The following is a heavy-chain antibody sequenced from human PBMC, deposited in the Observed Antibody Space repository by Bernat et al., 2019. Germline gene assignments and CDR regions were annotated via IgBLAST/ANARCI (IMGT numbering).Heavy chain of an antibody. CDR2: ISHDGTKK. CDR1: GFTFSSYA. V-gene: IGHV3-30-3*01. D-gene: IGHD1-1*01. CDR3: ARGQPTHWNFDY. Sequence: QVQLVESGGGVVQPGRSLRLSCAASGFTFSSYAIHWVRQAPGKGLEWVAIISHDGTKKYYADSVRGRFTISRDNPKNRLYLQMNSLRAEDTALYYCARGQPTHWNFDYWAREPWSPSPQ. J-gene: IGHJ4*02.